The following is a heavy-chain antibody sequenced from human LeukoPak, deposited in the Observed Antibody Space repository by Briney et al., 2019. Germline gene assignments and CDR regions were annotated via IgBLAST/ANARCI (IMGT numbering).Heavy chain of an antibody. J-gene: IGHJ4*02. V-gene: IGHV4-31*03. D-gene: IGHD4-17*01. CDR3: ARSYGDYARPDY. CDR2: IYYSGTT. Sequence: SQTLSLTCTVSGDSISSGGFHWSWIRQHPGKGLEWIGYIYYSGTTYYNPSLKSRVSLSVDTSQNQFSLQLRSVTAADTAVYYCARSYGDYARPDYWGQGTLVTVSS. CDR1: GDSISSGGFH.